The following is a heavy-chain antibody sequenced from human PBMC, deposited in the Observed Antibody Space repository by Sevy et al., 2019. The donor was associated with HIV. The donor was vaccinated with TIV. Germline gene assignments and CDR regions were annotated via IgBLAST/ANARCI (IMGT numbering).Heavy chain of an antibody. V-gene: IGHV3-23*01. CDR2: ISGSGNSA. CDR1: GFTFSISA. Sequence: GGSLRLSCAASGFTFSISAMTWVRQAPGKGLEWVSVISGSGNSAYYADSVKGRFTISRDNSKNTLSLQMNSLRAKDTAVYDCAKGGRSYGDSYFDHWGQGTLVTVSS. CDR3: AKGGRSYGDSYFDH. J-gene: IGHJ4*02. D-gene: IGHD5-18*01.